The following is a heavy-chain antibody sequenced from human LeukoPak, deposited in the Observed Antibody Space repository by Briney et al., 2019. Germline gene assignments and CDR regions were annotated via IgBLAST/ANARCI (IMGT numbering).Heavy chain of an antibody. J-gene: IGHJ6*04. CDR3: ARSKEGGYYYYGMDV. V-gene: IGHV4-59*01. Sequence: SATLSLTCTVSGGSISSYYWSWIRQPPGKGLEWIGYIYYSGSTNYNPSLKSRVTISVDTSKNQFSLKLSSVTAADTAVYYCARSKEGGYYYYGMDVWGKGTTVTVSS. CDR1: GGSISSYY. CDR2: IYYSGST.